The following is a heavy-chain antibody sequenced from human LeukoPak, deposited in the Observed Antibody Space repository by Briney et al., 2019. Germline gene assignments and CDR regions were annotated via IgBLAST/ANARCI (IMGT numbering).Heavy chain of an antibody. Sequence: GGSLRLSXAXSGFTFSSYSXNWVRQAPGKGLEWVSSISSSSSYIYYADSVKGRFTISRDNAKNSLYLQMNSLRAEDTAVYYCARDYYDSSGYSYFDYWGQGTLVTVSS. V-gene: IGHV3-21*01. CDR3: ARDYYDSSGYSYFDY. J-gene: IGHJ4*02. CDR2: ISSSSSYI. CDR1: GFTFSSYS. D-gene: IGHD3-22*01.